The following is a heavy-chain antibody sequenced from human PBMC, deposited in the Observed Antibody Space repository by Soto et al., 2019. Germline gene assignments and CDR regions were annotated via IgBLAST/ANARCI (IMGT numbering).Heavy chain of an antibody. CDR1: GYSFHLNA. D-gene: IGHD2-8*02. CDR3: IGEVSSGGLDH. Sequence: EVQLVESGGGLVQPGRSLRLSCVGSGYSFHLNAMHWIRQSPGKGLEWVSGITGNSAIIDYADSVKGRFTGSRDNAKNSMYLPMNSLRVDDTAVYDCIGEVSSGGLDHRGQGTLVTVSS. CDR2: ITGNSAII. J-gene: IGHJ4*02. V-gene: IGHV3-9*01.